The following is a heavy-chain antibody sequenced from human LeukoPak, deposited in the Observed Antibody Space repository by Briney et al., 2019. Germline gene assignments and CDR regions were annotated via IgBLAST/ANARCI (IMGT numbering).Heavy chain of an antibody. J-gene: IGHJ4*02. CDR2: IYYGGGT. V-gene: IGHV4-39*01. D-gene: IGHD6-13*01. CDR3: ARHAGGIAAAGTRPFDY. Sequence: SETLSLTCTVSGASFSSSTYYWGWIRQPPGKGMEWIGSIYYGGGTYYNPSLKSRVTMSVDTSKKQFSLKLSSVTAADTAVYYCARHAGGIAAAGTRPFDYWGQGTLVTVSS. CDR1: GASFSSSTYY.